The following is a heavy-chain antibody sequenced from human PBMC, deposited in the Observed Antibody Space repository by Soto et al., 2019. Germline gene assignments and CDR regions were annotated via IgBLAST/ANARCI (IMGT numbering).Heavy chain of an antibody. CDR3: GRGGGGYSYGYGYYYYGMDV. CDR1: GGSVSSGSYY. D-gene: IGHD5-18*01. CDR2: IYYSGST. Sequence: SETLSLTCTVSGGSVSSGSYYWSWIRQPPGKGLEWIGYIYYSGSTNYNPSLKSRVTISVDTSKNQFSLKLSSVTAADRAVYYCGRGGGGYSYGYGYYYYGMDVWGQGTTVTVSS. J-gene: IGHJ6*02. V-gene: IGHV4-61*01.